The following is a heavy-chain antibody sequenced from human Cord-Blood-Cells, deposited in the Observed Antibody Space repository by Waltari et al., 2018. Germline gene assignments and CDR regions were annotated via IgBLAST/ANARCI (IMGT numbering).Heavy chain of an antibody. CDR3: ARDKPQSFWYFDL. V-gene: IGHV1-2*02. CDR1: GYTFTGYY. Sequence: QVQLVQSGAEVKKPGASVKVSCKASGYTFTGYYMHWVRQAPGQGLEWMGWINPYSGGTNYAQKCQGRVTMTRDTSISTAYMELSRLRSDDTAVYYCARDKPQSFWYFDLWGRGTLVTVSS. J-gene: IGHJ2*01. CDR2: INPYSGGT.